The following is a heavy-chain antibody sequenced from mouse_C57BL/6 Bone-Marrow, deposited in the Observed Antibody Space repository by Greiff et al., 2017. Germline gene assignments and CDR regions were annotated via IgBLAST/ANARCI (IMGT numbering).Heavy chain of an antibody. CDR2: SRNKANDYTT. CDR3: ARDPYYYGRSTYWYFDV. V-gene: IGHV7-1*01. CDR1: GFTFSDFY. D-gene: IGHD1-1*01. Sequence: EVQGVESGGGLVQSGRSLRLSCATSGFTFSDFYMEWVRQAPGKGLEWIAASRNKANDYTTEYSASVKGRFIVSRDTSQSILYLQMNALRAEDTAIYYCARDPYYYGRSTYWYFDVWGTGTTVTVSS. J-gene: IGHJ1*03.